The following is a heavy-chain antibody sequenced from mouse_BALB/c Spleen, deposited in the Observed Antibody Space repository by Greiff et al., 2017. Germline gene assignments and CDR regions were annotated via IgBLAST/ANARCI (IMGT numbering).Heavy chain of an antibody. Sequence: QVQLKESGPGLVAPSQSLSITCTVSGFSLTGYGVNWVRQPPGKGLEWLGMIWGDGSTDYNSALKSRLSISKDNSKSQVFLKMNSLQTDDTARYYCARESPYYYGSSYYFDYWGQGTTLTVSS. CDR3: ARESPYYYGSSYYFDY. J-gene: IGHJ2*01. CDR1: GFSLTGYG. V-gene: IGHV2-6-7*01. CDR2: IWGDGST. D-gene: IGHD1-1*01.